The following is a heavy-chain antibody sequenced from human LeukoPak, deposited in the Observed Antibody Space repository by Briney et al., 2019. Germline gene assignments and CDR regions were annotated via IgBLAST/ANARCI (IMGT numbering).Heavy chain of an antibody. D-gene: IGHD2-2*02. CDR3: AKLARDCSSYSCYMRY. CDR1: GFTFSSYA. CDR2: ISGGGGST. J-gene: IGHJ4*02. V-gene: IGHV3-23*01. Sequence: GGSLRLSCAASGFTFSSYAMSWVRQAPGKGLEWVSAISGGGGSTYYADSVKGRFTISRDNSKNTLYLQMNSLRAEDTAVYYRAKLARDCSSYSCYMRYWGQGTLVTVSS.